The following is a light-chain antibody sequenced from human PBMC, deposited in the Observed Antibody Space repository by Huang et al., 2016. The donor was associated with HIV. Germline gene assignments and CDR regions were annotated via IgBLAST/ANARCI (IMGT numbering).Light chain of an antibody. V-gene: IGKV3-11*01. J-gene: IGKJ4*01. Sequence: EIVLTQSPATLSFFPGQRVSLSCRASHNINTHLAWYQQRPGKPPRLLIYDASSRVPGVAARFSGSGSGTDFTLTISSLESEDFATYYCQQRVNGLTFGGGTKV. CDR3: QQRVNGLT. CDR1: HNINTH. CDR2: DAS.